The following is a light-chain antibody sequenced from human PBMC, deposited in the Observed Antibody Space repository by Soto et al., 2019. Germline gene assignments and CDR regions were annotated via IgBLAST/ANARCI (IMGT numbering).Light chain of an antibody. J-gene: IGKJ5*01. Sequence: EIVLTQSPVTLSLSPGERATLSCRASQSVSSSYLAWYQQKPGQAPRLLIYGASSRATGIPDRFSGSGSGTDFTLTISRLEPEDFEVYYCQQYDSSPITFGQGTRLEIK. V-gene: IGKV3-20*01. CDR3: QQYDSSPIT. CDR2: GAS. CDR1: QSVSSSY.